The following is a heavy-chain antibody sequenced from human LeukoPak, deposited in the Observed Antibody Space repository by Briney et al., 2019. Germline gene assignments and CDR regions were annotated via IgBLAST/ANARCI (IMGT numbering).Heavy chain of an antibody. J-gene: IGHJ6*03. CDR1: GYTFTSYY. V-gene: IGHV1-46*01. CDR2: INPSGGST. Sequence: ASVKVSCKASGYTFTSYYMHWVRQAPGQGLEWMGIINPSGGSTSYAQKFQGRVTMTRDTSTSTVYMELSSLRSEDTAVYYCARGGSYNRDYYYYYMDVWGKGTTVTVSS. CDR3: ARGGSYNRDYYYYYMDV. D-gene: IGHD1-26*01.